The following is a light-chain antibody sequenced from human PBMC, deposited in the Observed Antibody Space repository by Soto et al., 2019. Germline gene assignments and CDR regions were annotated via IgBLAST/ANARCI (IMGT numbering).Light chain of an antibody. Sequence: DIQMTQSPSSLSASVGDRVTITCQASQDISNYLNWYQQKPGKAPKLLIYDASNLETGVPSRFSGSGSWTDFTFTISSLQPEDIATYYCQQYDNLLGTFGGGTKVEIK. CDR2: DAS. V-gene: IGKV1-33*01. CDR1: QDISNY. CDR3: QQYDNLLGT. J-gene: IGKJ4*01.